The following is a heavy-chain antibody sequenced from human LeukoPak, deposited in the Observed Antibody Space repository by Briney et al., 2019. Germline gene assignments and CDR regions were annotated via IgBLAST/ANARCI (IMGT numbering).Heavy chain of an antibody. Sequence: SQTLSLTCTVSGGSISSGDYYWSWIRQPPGKGLEWIGYIYYSGSTYYNPSLKSRVTISVDTSKNQFSLKLSSVTAADTAVYYCARWGTNDYGDFWDYWGQGTLVTVSS. CDR3: ARWGTNDYGDFWDY. V-gene: IGHV4-30-4*08. J-gene: IGHJ4*02. CDR2: IYYSGST. D-gene: IGHD4-17*01. CDR1: GGSISSGDYY.